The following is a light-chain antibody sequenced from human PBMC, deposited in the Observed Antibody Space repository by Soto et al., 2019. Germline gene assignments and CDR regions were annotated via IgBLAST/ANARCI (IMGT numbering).Light chain of an antibody. CDR2: AAT. Sequence: DIQMTQSPSSLFASVGDRVTITCRESQSISAYLNWYQQRPGKAPSLLIYAATRLHSGVPSRFSGSGSGTDFTLTISSLQPEDFATYYCQRSYRSISFGPGTRLEMK. CDR3: QRSYRSIS. J-gene: IGKJ5*01. V-gene: IGKV1-39*01. CDR1: QSISAY.